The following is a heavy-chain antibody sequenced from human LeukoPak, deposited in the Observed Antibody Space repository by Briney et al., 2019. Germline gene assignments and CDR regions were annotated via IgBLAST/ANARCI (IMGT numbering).Heavy chain of an antibody. CDR2: IYPGDSDT. D-gene: IGHD2-2*01. Sequence: GESLKISCKGSGYSFTSYWIGWVRQMPGKGLEWMGIIYPGDSDTRYSPSFQGQVTISADKSISTAYLQRGSLKASDTAMYYCARRDCSSTSCKFDYWGQGTLVTVSS. V-gene: IGHV5-51*01. CDR3: ARRDCSSTSCKFDY. J-gene: IGHJ4*02. CDR1: GYSFTSYW.